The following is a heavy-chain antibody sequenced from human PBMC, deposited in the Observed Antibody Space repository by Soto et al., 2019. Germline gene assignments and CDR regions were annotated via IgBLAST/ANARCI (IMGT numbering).Heavy chain of an antibody. D-gene: IGHD3-9*01. CDR3: ARDSTYYDIPSDYYYYYGMDV. CDR1: GGTFSSYA. CDR2: IITIFGTA. Sequence: ASVKVSCKASGGTFSSYAISWVRQAPGQGLEWMGGIITIFGTANYAQKFQGRVTITADESTSTAYMELSSLRSEDTAVYYCARDSTYYDIPSDYYYYYGMDVWGQGTTVTVSS. J-gene: IGHJ6*02. V-gene: IGHV1-69*13.